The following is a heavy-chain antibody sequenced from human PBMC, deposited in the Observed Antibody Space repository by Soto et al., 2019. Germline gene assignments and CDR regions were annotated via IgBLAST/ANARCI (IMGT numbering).Heavy chain of an antibody. D-gene: IGHD4-17*01. CDR3: ARDPTDYGDYVGNCYFDL. CDR1: GGSISSYY. CDR2: IYTSGST. Sequence: QVQLQESGPGLVKPSETLSLTCTVSGGSISSYYWSWIRQPAGKGLEWIGRIYTSGSTNYNPSLKSRVPMSVDTSKNQFSLKLSSVTAADTAVYYCARDPTDYGDYVGNCYFDLWGRGTLVTVSS. V-gene: IGHV4-4*07. J-gene: IGHJ2*01.